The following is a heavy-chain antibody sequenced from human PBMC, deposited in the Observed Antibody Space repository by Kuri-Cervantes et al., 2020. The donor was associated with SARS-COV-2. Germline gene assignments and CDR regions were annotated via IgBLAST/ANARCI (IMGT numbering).Heavy chain of an antibody. CDR2: ISYDGTNK. CDR1: GFTFSRYA. D-gene: IGHD5-24*01. Sequence: GGSLRLSCAASGFTFSRYAMHWVRQAPGKGLEWVAVISYDGTNKDYTASGKGRFTISRDNSQNTLYLQMNSLRAEDTAVYYCARDIGMATNRGLDYWGQGTLVTVSS. J-gene: IGHJ4*02. CDR3: ARDIGMATNRGLDY. V-gene: IGHV3-30-3*01.